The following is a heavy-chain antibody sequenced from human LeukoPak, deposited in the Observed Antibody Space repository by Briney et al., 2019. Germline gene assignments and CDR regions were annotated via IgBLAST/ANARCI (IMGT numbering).Heavy chain of an antibody. Sequence: GEPLKISCRGSGYRFSTTYWIGWVRQMPGKGLEWMGIIYPGDSDSKYSPSFQGQVTFSADKSISTAYLQWSSVRASDTAMYYCARHNRGIFDYWGQGTLVTVS. D-gene: IGHD1-14*01. CDR2: IYPGDSDS. CDR1: GYRFSTTYW. CDR3: ARHNRGIFDY. J-gene: IGHJ4*02. V-gene: IGHV5-51*01.